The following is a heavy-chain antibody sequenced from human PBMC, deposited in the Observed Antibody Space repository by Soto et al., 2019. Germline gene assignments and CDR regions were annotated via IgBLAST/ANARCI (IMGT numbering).Heavy chain of an antibody. D-gene: IGHD2-21*02. CDR1: GFTFSSYE. J-gene: IGHJ4*02. CDR2: ISSSGTTI. Sequence: EVQLVESGGGLVQPGGSLRLSCTASGFTFSSYEMNWVRQAPGKGLEWGSYISSSGTTIYYADSVKGRFTISRDNAKNSLYLQMNSLRAEDTAVYYCARDRDDSFDYWGQGTLVTVSS. V-gene: IGHV3-48*03. CDR3: ARDRDDSFDY.